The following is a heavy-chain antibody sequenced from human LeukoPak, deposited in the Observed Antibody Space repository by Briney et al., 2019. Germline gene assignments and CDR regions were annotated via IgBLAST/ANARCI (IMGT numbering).Heavy chain of an antibody. CDR3: ARSSSRYCSGGSCYSGVLGYFDY. D-gene: IGHD2-15*01. V-gene: IGHV3-48*01. Sequence: GGSLRLSCAASGFTFSSYNINWVRQAPGKGLEWVSYISRSRRTISYADSVKGRFTISRDNAKNSLYLQMNSLRAEDTAVYYCARSSSRYCSGGSCYSGVLGYFDYWGQGTLVTVSS. CDR1: GFTFSSYN. CDR2: ISRSRRTI. J-gene: IGHJ4*02.